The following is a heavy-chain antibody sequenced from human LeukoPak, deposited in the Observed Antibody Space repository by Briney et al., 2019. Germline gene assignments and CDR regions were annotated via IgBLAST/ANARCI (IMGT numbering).Heavy chain of an antibody. J-gene: IGHJ3*02. V-gene: IGHV4-34*01. Sequence: SSETLSLTCAVYGGSFSGYNWSWIRQPPGKGLEWIGEINHIGSTNYNPSLKSRVTISVDTSKNQFSLKLTSVTVADTAVYYCARRSLFLAHAFDIWGQGTMVTVSS. D-gene: IGHD2-21*01. CDR2: INHIGST. CDR3: ARRSLFLAHAFDI. CDR1: GGSFSGYN.